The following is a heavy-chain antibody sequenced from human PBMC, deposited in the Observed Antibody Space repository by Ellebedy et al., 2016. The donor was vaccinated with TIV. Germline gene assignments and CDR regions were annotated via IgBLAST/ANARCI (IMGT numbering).Heavy chain of an antibody. CDR3: ARGRGYAHQGLNFDY. D-gene: IGHD2-2*01. J-gene: IGHJ4*02. CDR2: IYSGGTT. Sequence: GESLKISCAASGFTVSSNYMSWVRQAPGKGLEWVSVIYSGGTTCYADSVKGRFTISRDNSKHTLYLQMNSLRAEDTAVYYCARGRGYAHQGLNFDYWGQGTLVTVSS. CDR1: GFTVSSNY. V-gene: IGHV3-53*01.